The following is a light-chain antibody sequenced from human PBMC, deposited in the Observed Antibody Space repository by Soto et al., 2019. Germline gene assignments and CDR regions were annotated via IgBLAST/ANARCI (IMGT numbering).Light chain of an antibody. Sequence: DIVMTQSPDSLAVSLGERATINCKSSQSVLYSSNNKNYLAWYQQKPGQPPKLLIYWASTRESGVPDRFSGSGSGTDFTLTISSLQAEDGAVYYCQQYYSTPFTFGGGTKVDIK. V-gene: IGKV4-1*01. CDR1: QSVLYSSNNKNY. CDR2: WAS. J-gene: IGKJ4*01. CDR3: QQYYSTPFT.